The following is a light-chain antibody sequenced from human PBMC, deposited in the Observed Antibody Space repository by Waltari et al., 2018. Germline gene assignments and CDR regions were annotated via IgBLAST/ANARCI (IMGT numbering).Light chain of an antibody. J-gene: IGLJ2*01. V-gene: IGLV1-40*01. CDR1: SSNIGAGYD. CDR3: QSYDSSLSAVV. CDR2: GNS. Sequence: QSVLTQPPSVSGAPGQRVTISCTGSSSNIGAGYDVHWYQQLPGTAPKLLILGNSNQPSGGPDRFSGSKAGTSASLAITGLQAEDEADYYCQSYDSSLSAVVFGGGTKLTVL.